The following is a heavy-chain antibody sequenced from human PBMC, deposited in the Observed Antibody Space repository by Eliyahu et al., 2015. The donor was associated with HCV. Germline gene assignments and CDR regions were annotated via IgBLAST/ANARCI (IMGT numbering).Heavy chain of an antibody. V-gene: IGHV3-21*01. CDR1: GFTFSSYS. Sequence: EVQLVESGGGLVKPGGSLRLSCAASGFTFSSYSMNWVRQAPGKGLEWVSSISSSSSYIYYADSVKGRFTISRDNAKNSLYLQMNSLRAEDTAVYYCAREKGGALAPLDYWGQGTLVTVSS. D-gene: IGHD3-16*01. J-gene: IGHJ4*02. CDR3: AREKGGALAPLDY. CDR2: ISSSSSYI.